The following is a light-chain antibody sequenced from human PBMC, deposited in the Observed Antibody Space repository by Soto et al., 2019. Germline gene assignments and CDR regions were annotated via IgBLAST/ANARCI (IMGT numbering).Light chain of an antibody. Sequence: QSVLTQPASVSGSPGQSITISCGGTSSDVGAYIYVSWYQQYPGKAPKLIIYEVNNRPSGVSGRFSGSKSDTTAYLTISGLKAEDEADYYCSSYSDSDTKVFGTGTKV. J-gene: IGLJ1*01. CDR3: SSYSDSDTKV. CDR1: SSDVGAYIY. CDR2: EVN. V-gene: IGLV2-14*03.